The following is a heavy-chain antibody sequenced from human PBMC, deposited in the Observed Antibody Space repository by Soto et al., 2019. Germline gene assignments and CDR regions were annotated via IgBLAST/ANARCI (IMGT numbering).Heavy chain of an antibody. J-gene: IGHJ4*02. D-gene: IGHD3-3*01. Sequence: QVQLVQSGAEVKKPGSSLRVSCRASGATFAGYAITWVRQAPGQGLEWMGGIIPIFGTANYAQKFQGRVTITADESTSTAYMELSSLRSEDTAVYYCTADSSGDFWSGHWGQGTLVTVSS. CDR3: TADSSGDFWSGH. V-gene: IGHV1-69*01. CDR1: GATFAGYA. CDR2: IIPIFGTA.